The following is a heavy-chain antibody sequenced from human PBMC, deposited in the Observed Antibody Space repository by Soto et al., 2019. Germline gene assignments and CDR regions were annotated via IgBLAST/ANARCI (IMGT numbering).Heavy chain of an antibody. CDR2: IRSKAYGGTT. D-gene: IGHD3-22*01. Sequence: PGGSLRLSCATSGFTFGDYAMSWVRQAPGKGLEWVGFIRSKAYGGTTEYAASVKGRFTISRDDSKSIAYLEMYSLKTEDTAVYYCSREDYSYDSSAYYSWFDPWGQGTLVTVSS. CDR3: SREDYSYDSSAYYSWFDP. V-gene: IGHV3-49*04. J-gene: IGHJ5*02. CDR1: GFTFGDYA.